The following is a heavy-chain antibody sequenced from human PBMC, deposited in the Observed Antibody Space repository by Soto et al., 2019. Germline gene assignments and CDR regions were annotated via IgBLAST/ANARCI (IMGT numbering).Heavy chain of an antibody. D-gene: IGHD3-3*01. J-gene: IGHJ5*02. V-gene: IGHV4-34*01. CDR2: INHSGST. CDR3: ARESGLPIFGVVRVRGRWWFDP. CDR1: GGSFSGYY. Sequence: SETLSLTCAVYGGSFSGYYWSWIRQPPGKGLEWIGEINHSGSTNYNPSLERRVTISVDTSKNQFSLKLSSVTAADTAVYYRARESGLPIFGVVRVRGRWWFDPWGPGTLVTVSS.